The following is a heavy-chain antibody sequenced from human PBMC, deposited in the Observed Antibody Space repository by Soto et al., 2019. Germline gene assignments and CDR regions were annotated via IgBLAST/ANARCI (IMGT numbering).Heavy chain of an antibody. Sequence: GGSLRLSCAASGFSFSTYTMNWVRQAPGKGLVWVSRINSDGSSTSYADSVKGRFTISRHNSKNTLYLQMNSLRAEDTAVYYCAREVGHGWFDPWGQGTLVTVSS. J-gene: IGHJ5*02. CDR1: GFSFSTYT. CDR2: INSDGSST. V-gene: IGHV3-74*01. CDR3: AREVGHGWFDP.